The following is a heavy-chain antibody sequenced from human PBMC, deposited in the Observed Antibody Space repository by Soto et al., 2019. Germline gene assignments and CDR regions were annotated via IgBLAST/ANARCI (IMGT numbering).Heavy chain of an antibody. CDR1: GGSISNDDYY. CDR2: IHHSGSA. Sequence: QVQLQESGPGLVKPSQTLSLTCSVSGGSISNDDYYWSWIRQSPGKGLEWIGHIHHSGSAHYNPSLTGRMIISLDTSKSQFSLNLTSVTAADTAIYYCSRLGYCSGGSCRNYWGQGTLVTVSS. J-gene: IGHJ4*02. D-gene: IGHD2-15*01. CDR3: SRLGYCSGGSCRNY. V-gene: IGHV4-30-4*01.